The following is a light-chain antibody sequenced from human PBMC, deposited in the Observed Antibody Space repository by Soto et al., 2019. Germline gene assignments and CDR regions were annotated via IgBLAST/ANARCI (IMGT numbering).Light chain of an antibody. CDR1: SSNIGAGYD. CDR3: QSRDSSLSGSV. V-gene: IGLV1-40*01. J-gene: IGLJ2*01. CDR2: RNI. Sequence: QSVLTQPPSVSGAPGQRVTISCTGSSSNIGAGYDVHWYQQLPGTAPKLLIYRNINRPSGVPDRFSGSKSGTSASLAITGLQAEDEADYYCQSRDSSLSGSVFGGGTKLTVL.